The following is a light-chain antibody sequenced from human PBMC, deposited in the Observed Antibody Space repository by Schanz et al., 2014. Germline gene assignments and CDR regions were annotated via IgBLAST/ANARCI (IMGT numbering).Light chain of an antibody. V-gene: IGKV1-39*01. CDR2: AAS. J-gene: IGKJ3*01. CDR1: QYISKY. CDR3: QQVDTYPRT. Sequence: DIQMTQSPSSLSASVGDSVTITCRASQYISKYLNWYHQKPGKAPKLLMSAASTLQSGVPSRFSGSGSGTDFTLTIDSLQPEDFATYYCQQVDTYPRTFGPGTKVDIK.